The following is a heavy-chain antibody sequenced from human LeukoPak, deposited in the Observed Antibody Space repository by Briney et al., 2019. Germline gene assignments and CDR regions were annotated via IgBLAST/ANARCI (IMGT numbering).Heavy chain of an antibody. D-gene: IGHD3-22*01. Sequence: PGGPLRLSCAASGFTFSSYAMTWVRQAPGKGLEWVSSFSFNGESTYYADSVKGRFTISRDNSKNTLYLQMNSLRAEDTAVYYCAKGYYYDSSGYYWNRGPADYWGQGTLVTVSS. CDR1: GFTFSSYA. V-gene: IGHV3-23*01. CDR2: FSFNGEST. CDR3: AKGYYYDSSGYYWNRGPADY. J-gene: IGHJ4*02.